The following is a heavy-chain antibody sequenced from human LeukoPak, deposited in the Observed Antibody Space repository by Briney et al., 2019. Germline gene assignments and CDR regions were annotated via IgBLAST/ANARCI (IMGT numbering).Heavy chain of an antibody. CDR3: ASLEWLIPL. V-gene: IGHV1-46*03. Sequence: ASVKVSCKASGYTFTSYYMHWLRQAPGQGLEWMGIINPSGGSTSYAQKFQGRVTMTRDTSTSTVYTELSSPRSEDTAVYYCASLEWLIPLWGQGTLVTVSS. D-gene: IGHD3-3*01. CDR1: GYTFTSYY. J-gene: IGHJ4*02. CDR2: INPSGGST.